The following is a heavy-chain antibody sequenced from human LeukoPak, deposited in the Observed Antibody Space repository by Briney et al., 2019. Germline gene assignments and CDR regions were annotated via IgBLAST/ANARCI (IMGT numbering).Heavy chain of an antibody. V-gene: IGHV4-59*01. CDR1: GGSISTYY. CDR2: IYYSGST. CDR3: ARGYDYVWGSHRALGY. D-gene: IGHD3-16*02. J-gene: IGHJ4*02. Sequence: SETLSLTCTVSGGSISTYYWSWIRQPPGKGLEWIGYIYYSGSTNYNPSLKSRVTISVDTSKNQFSLRLGSVTAADTAVYYCARGYDYVWGSHRALGYWGQGTLVTVSS.